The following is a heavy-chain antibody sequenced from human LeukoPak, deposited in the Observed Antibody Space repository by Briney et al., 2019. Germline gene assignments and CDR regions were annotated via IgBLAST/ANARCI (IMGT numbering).Heavy chain of an antibody. J-gene: IGHJ1*01. Sequence: PGGSLRLSCVASGFSFSSYTMHWVRQAPGKGLEWVAVISYDGSNKYYADSVKGRFKISRDNSRNTVYLQMNSLRAEDTAVYYCARGGGDGYSYDPEYFQHWGQGTLVTVSS. D-gene: IGHD5-18*01. CDR1: GFSFSSYT. CDR2: ISYDGSNK. CDR3: ARGGGDGYSYDPEYFQH. V-gene: IGHV3-30-3*01.